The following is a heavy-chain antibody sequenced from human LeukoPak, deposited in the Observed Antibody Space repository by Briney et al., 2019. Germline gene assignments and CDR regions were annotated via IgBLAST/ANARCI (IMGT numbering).Heavy chain of an antibody. Sequence: SETLSLTCTVSGGSISSYYWSWIRQPPGKGLEWIGYIYYSGSTNYNPSLKSRVTISVDTSKKQFSLKLSSVTAADTAVYYCARAGSSSWYNWFDPWGQGTLVTVSS. CDR1: GGSISSYY. CDR2: IYYSGST. D-gene: IGHD6-13*01. CDR3: ARAGSSSWYNWFDP. J-gene: IGHJ5*02. V-gene: IGHV4-59*01.